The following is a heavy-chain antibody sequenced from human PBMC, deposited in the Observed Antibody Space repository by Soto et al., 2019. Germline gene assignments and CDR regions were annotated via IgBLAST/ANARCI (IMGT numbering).Heavy chain of an antibody. Sequence: EVQLVESGGGLVQPGGSLKLSCAASGFTFSGSAMHWVRQASGKGLEWVGRIRSKANSYATAYAASVKGRFTISRDXSXNXXYLQMNSLKTEDTAVYYCTRPAMVTTTPYYYGMDVWGQGTTVTVSS. CDR2: IRSKANSYAT. D-gene: IGHD5-18*01. J-gene: IGHJ6*02. V-gene: IGHV3-73*02. CDR3: TRPAMVTTTPYYYGMDV. CDR1: GFTFSGSA.